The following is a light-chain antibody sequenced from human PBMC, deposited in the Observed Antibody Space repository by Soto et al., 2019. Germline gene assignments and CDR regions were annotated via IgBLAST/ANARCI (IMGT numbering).Light chain of an antibody. CDR1: QSISTW. Sequence: DIQMTQSPSTLSASVGDRVSITCRASQSISTWLAWYQQKPEKAPKFLIYKASRLESRVPSRLSGSGSGTEFTLTISSLQPDDFATYYCQQYNSYPLTFGQGTKVDIK. J-gene: IGKJ1*01. V-gene: IGKV1-5*03. CDR3: QQYNSYPLT. CDR2: KAS.